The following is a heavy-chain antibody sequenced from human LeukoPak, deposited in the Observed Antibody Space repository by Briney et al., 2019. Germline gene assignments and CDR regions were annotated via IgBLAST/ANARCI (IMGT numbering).Heavy chain of an antibody. CDR2: INSDGSST. D-gene: IGHD3-3*01. CDR3: ARWVWSGYLRYYMDV. J-gene: IGHJ6*03. V-gene: IGHV3-74*01. CDR1: GFTFSSYW. Sequence: GGSLRLSCAASGFTFSSYWMQWVRQAPGKGLVWVSRINSDGSSTSYADSVKGRFTISRDNAKNTLYLQMNSLRAEDTAVYYCARWVWSGYLRYYMDVWGKGTTVTVSS.